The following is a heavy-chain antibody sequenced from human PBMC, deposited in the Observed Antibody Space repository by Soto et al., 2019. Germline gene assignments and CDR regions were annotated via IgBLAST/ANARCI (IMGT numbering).Heavy chain of an antibody. CDR3: ARGRTVRNYADDSSDYFYFFDY. J-gene: IGHJ4*02. V-gene: IGHV4-59*01. Sequence: SETLSLTCTVSGDSIITFYWGWSRQSPGKELEWIGYVYYTGSTNYNPSLKSRVTISVDRSKNQFSLKLTSANAADTAVYYCARGRTVRNYADDSSDYFYFFDYWGQGTQVTVSS. CDR1: GDSIITFY. D-gene: IGHD3-22*01. CDR2: VYYTGST.